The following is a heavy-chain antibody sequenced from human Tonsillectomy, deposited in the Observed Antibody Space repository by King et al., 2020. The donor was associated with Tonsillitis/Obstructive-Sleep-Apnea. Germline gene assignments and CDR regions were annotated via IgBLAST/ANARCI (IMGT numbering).Heavy chain of an antibody. V-gene: IGHV4-39*01. CDR3: ASRYTTAWLNAFDI. CDR2: ILYSGNT. CDR1: EGSINTSNYY. J-gene: IGHJ3*02. Sequence: LQLQESGPGLAKPSETLSLTCTVSEGSINTSNYYWGWIRQPPGKGLEWIGTILYSGNTYYNPSLESRVAISVDTSKNQFSLKLSSVTAADTAVYFCASRYTTAWLNAFDIWGQGTMVVVSS. D-gene: IGHD3-16*02.